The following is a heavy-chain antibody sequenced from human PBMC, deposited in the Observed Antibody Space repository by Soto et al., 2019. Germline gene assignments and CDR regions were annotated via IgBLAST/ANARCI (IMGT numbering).Heavy chain of an antibody. D-gene: IGHD7-27*01. Sequence: QVQLVQSGAEVKKPGASVKVSCEAYGYTFRNYGITWVRQAPGQGLEWMGWVSAYNRNTNYAQKFQERVTMTTDTYTSTGYMELRSLRADDAAIYLCARERHWGPLPYWGQGTLVTVSS. V-gene: IGHV1-18*01. CDR1: GYTFRNYG. J-gene: IGHJ4*02. CDR3: ARERHWGPLPY. CDR2: VSAYNRNT.